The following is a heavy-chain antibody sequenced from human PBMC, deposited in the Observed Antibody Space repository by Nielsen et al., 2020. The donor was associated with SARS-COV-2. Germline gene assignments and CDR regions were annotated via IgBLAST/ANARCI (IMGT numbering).Heavy chain of an antibody. J-gene: IGHJ1*01. CDR1: GFTFSSYA. Sequence: GESLKISCAASGFTFSSYAMHWVRQAPGKGLEWVAVIWYDGGNEYYADSVKCRFTISRDNSKNTLYVQMNSLRAEDTAVYFCAKGSVYMEYFDHWGQGTLVTVSS. D-gene: IGHD5-18*01. CDR3: AKGSVYMEYFDH. V-gene: IGHV3-33*06. CDR2: IWYDGGNE.